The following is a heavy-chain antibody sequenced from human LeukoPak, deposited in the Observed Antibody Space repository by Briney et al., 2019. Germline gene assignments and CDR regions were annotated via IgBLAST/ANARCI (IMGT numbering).Heavy chain of an antibody. D-gene: IGHD5-18*01. Sequence: SGGSLRLSCAASGFTFSSYAMSWVRQAPGKGLEWGSAISGSGGSTYYADSVKGRFTISRDNSKNTLYLQMNSLKAEDTAVYYCAKAHSPGLAPGYYFDYWGQGTLVTVSS. J-gene: IGHJ4*02. V-gene: IGHV3-23*01. CDR3: AKAHSPGLAPGYYFDY. CDR1: GFTFSSYA. CDR2: ISGSGGST.